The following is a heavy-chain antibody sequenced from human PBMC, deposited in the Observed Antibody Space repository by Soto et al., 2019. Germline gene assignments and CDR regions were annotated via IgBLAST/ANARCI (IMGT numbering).Heavy chain of an antibody. V-gene: IGHV3-23*01. Sequence: GGSLRLSCAASGFTFSSYAMSWVRQAPGKGLEWVSAISGSGGSTYYADSVKGRFTISRDNSKNTLYLQMNSLRAEDTAVYYCAKDLLWVGELSSSYDYWGQGTLVTFSS. D-gene: IGHD3-10*01. CDR2: ISGSGGST. CDR1: GFTFSSYA. CDR3: AKDLLWVGELSSSYDY. J-gene: IGHJ4*02.